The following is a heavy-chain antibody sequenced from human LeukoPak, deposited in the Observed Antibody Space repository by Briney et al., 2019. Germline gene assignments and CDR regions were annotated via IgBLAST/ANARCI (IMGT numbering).Heavy chain of an antibody. CDR1: GFSFSSYG. Sequence: PGGSLRLSCAASGFSFSSYGLTWVRQAPGKGLEWVSGISGSGGSTYYADSVKGRFTISRDNSKNTLYLQMNSLRAEDTAVYYCAREVIYYYGSGSESWGQGTLVTVSS. CDR3: AREVIYYYGSGSES. V-gene: IGHV3-23*01. D-gene: IGHD3-10*01. CDR2: ISGSGGST. J-gene: IGHJ4*02.